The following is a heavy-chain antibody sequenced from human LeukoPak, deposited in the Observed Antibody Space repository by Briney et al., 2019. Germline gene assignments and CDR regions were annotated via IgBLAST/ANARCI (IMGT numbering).Heavy chain of an antibody. Sequence: GGSLRLSCAASGFTFSSYSMNWVRQAPGKGLEWVSSISSSSSYIYYADSVKGRFTISGDNAKNSLYLQMNSLRAEDTAVYYCARDPLWPELGHLDYWGQGTLVTVSS. V-gene: IGHV3-21*01. J-gene: IGHJ4*02. D-gene: IGHD7-27*01. CDR1: GFTFSSYS. CDR3: ARDPLWPELGHLDY. CDR2: ISSSSSYI.